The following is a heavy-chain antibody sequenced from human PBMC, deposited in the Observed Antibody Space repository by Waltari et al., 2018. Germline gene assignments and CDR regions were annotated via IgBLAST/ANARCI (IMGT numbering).Heavy chain of an antibody. V-gene: IGHV4-59*01. D-gene: IGHD1-20*01. CDR3: ARAPPYNDSWLICDY. CDR2: IHYSGHT. CDR1: GGSISTFY. Sequence: QVQLQESGPGLVKPSETLSLSCTVTGGSISTFYWSWIRQSPGKGLAWIGQIHYSGHTNYNPSHKSRVTISVNTSKSQLCLNLNSVTTADPAVYNCARAPPYNDSWLICDYWGQGTLVTGSS. J-gene: IGHJ4*02.